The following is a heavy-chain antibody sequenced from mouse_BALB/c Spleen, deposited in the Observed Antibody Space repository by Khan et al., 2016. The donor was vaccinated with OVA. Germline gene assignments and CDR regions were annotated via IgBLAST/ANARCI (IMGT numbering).Heavy chain of an antibody. CDR2: ISYSGST. J-gene: IGHJ2*01. CDR1: GYSITSGYG. V-gene: IGHV3-2*02. CDR3: ARTARIKY. D-gene: IGHD1-2*01. Sequence: EVKLLESGPGLVKPSQSLSLTCTVTGYSITSGYGWNWIRQFPGNKLEWMGYISYSGSTNYNPSLTSRISITRDKSKNQFFLQLNSVTTEDTATYYCARTARIKYWGQGTTLTVSS.